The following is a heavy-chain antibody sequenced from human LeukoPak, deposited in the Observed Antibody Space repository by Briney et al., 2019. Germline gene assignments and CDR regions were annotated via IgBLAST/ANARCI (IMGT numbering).Heavy chain of an antibody. J-gene: IGHJ3*02. CDR3: VFSSYGPYLYGINI. CDR1: GFTFSSYS. CDR2: ISWDGGST. D-gene: IGHD2-8*01. Sequence: GGSLRPSCAASGFTFSSYSMNWVRQAPGKGLEWVSGISWDGGSTSYADSVKGRFTISRDNAKNSLYLQMNSLRAEDTAFYHCVFSSYGPYLYGINIWGHGTMVTVSS. V-gene: IGHV3-20*01.